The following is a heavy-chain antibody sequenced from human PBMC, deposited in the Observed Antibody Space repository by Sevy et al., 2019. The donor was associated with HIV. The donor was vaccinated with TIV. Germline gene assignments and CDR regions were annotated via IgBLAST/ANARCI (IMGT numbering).Heavy chain of an antibody. V-gene: IGHV3-11*01. CDR3: ASPLTTVTTVGAFDI. Sequence: GGSLRLSCAASGFTFSDYYMSWIRQAPGKGLEWVSYISSSGSTIYYADSVKGRFTISRDNAKNSLHLQMNSLRAEDTAVYYCASPLTTVTTVGAFDIWGQGTMVTVSS. D-gene: IGHD4-17*01. CDR1: GFTFSDYY. CDR2: ISSSGSTI. J-gene: IGHJ3*02.